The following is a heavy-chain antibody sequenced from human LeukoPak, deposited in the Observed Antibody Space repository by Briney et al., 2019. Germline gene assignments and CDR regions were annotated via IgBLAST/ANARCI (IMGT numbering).Heavy chain of an antibody. J-gene: IGHJ4*02. Sequence: ASETLSLTCTVSGGSISSGSYYWSWIRQPAGKGLEWIGRIYTSGSTNYNPSLKSRVTISVDTSKNQFSPKLSSVTAADTAVYYCARENYGDYGFDYWGQGTLVTVSS. CDR1: GGSISSGSYY. D-gene: IGHD4-17*01. CDR2: IYTSGST. V-gene: IGHV4-61*02. CDR3: ARENYGDYGFDY.